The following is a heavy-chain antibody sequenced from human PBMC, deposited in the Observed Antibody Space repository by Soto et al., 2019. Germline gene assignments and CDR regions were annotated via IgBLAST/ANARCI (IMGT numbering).Heavy chain of an antibody. CDR2: IWYDGSNK. J-gene: IGHJ4*02. CDR3: ARDLGYCSGGSCYGWLDY. Sequence: GGSLRLSCAASGFTFSSYGMHWVRQAPGKGLEWVAVIWYDGSNKYYADSVKGRFTISRDNSKNTLYLQMNSLRAEDTAVYYCARDLGYCSGGSCYGWLDYWGQGTLVTVSS. D-gene: IGHD2-15*01. CDR1: GFTFSSYG. V-gene: IGHV3-33*01.